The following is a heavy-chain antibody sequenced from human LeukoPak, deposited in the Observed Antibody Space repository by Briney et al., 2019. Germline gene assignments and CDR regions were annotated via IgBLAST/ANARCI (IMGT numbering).Heavy chain of an antibody. J-gene: IGHJ4*02. CDR2: ISYSGRT. V-gene: IGHV4-59*08. Sequence: SETLSLTCTVSGGSISSDYWSWIRQPPGKGLEWIGYISYSGRTYYNPSLRSRVTISVDTSKNHFSLKLSSVTAADTAVYFCARANSGYDPFDYWGQGTLVTVSS. CDR3: ARANSGYDPFDY. CDR1: GGSISSDY. D-gene: IGHD5-12*01.